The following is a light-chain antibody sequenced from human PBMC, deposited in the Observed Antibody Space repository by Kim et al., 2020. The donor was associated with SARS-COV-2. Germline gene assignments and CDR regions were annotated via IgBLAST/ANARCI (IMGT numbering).Light chain of an antibody. CDR2: EVN. Sequence: QSALTQPPSASGSPGQSVAISCTGTSSDVGGYNSVSWYQQHPGKAPKLIIYEVNKRPSGVPDRFSGSKSGNTASLTVSGLQAEDEADYYCSSYVVGDMSVFGPGTKVTVL. CDR1: SSDVGGYNS. J-gene: IGLJ1*01. V-gene: IGLV2-8*01. CDR3: SSYVVGDMSV.